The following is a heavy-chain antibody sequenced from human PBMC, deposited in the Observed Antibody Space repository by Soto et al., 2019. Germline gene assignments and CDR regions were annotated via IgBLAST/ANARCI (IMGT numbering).Heavy chain of an antibody. D-gene: IGHD6-13*01. CDR1: GISFNSYY. CDR3: ATLYSSFSYAGMDA. Sequence: QVQLHESGPQVVKTSETLSLTCSVSGISFNSYYWAWIRQPVGKGLEWLGHKFPTASSTYSPSLESRVTIGLDKSKNQVSLTLTSVTAADSGIYYSATLYSSFSYAGMDAWGQGTAVSVSS. V-gene: IGHV4-4*07. J-gene: IGHJ6*02. CDR2: KFPTASS.